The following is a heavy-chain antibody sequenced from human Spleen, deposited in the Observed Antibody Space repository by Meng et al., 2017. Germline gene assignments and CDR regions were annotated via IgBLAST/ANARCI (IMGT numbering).Heavy chain of an antibody. J-gene: IGHJ4*02. D-gene: IGHD3-10*01. CDR2: INSGGDTT. V-gene: IGHV3-23*01. Sequence: GESLKISCAASGFTFSDNAMTWVRQAPGKGLEWVSGINSGGDTTYYADSVKGRFIISRDNSKNTLFLQTNSLRVEDTAVYYCARVRTGYGSVKGEQTFDYWGQGTLVTVSS. CDR1: GFTFSDNA. CDR3: ARVRTGYGSVKGEQTFDY.